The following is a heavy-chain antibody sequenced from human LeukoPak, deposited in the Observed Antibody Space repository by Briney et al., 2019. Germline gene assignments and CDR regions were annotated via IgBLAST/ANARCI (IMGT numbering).Heavy chain of an antibody. CDR1: GFTFSSYA. D-gene: IGHD2-2*02. V-gene: IGHV3-23*01. Sequence: GGSLRLSCAASGFTFSSYAMSWVRQAPGKGLEWVSAISGSGGSTYYADSVKGRFAISRDNSKNTLYLQMNSLRAEDTAVYYCAKVRPDEDIVVVPAAIGDAFDIWGQGTMVTVSS. CDR2: ISGSGGST. CDR3: AKVRPDEDIVVVPAAIGDAFDI. J-gene: IGHJ3*02.